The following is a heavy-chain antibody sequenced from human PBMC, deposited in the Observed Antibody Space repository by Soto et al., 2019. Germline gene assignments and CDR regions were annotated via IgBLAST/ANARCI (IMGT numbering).Heavy chain of an antibody. CDR1: GFTFSSYS. Sequence: EVQLVESGGGLVQPGGSLRLSCAASGFTFSSYSMNWVRQAPGKGLEWVSYISSSSSTIYYADSVKGRFTISRDNAKHSLYLQMNSLRAEDTAVYYCARRVSSTYYYYYYMDVWGKGTTVTVSS. D-gene: IGHD2-2*01. CDR3: ARRVSSTYYYYYYMDV. J-gene: IGHJ6*03. CDR2: ISSSSSTI. V-gene: IGHV3-48*01.